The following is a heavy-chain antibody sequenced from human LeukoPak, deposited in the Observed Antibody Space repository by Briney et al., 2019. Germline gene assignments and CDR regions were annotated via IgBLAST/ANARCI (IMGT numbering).Heavy chain of an antibody. J-gene: IGHJ4*02. V-gene: IGHV1-46*01. CDR3: ARVSGKGELSVEVDY. CDR1: GYTFTKYY. CDR2: INPIGGSA. Sequence: ASVKVSCKASGYTFTKYYIHWVRQAPGQGLEWMGKINPIGGSATYAQKLQGRVTMTRDTSTSTVYMELSSLKSEDTAVFYCARVSGKGELSVEVDYWGQGTLVTVSS. D-gene: IGHD3-16*02.